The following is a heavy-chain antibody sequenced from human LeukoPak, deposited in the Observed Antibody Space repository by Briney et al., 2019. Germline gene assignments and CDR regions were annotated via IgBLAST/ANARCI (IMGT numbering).Heavy chain of an antibody. V-gene: IGHV3-48*03. J-gene: IGHJ6*03. CDR3: ARGPVTSMDV. Sequence: GGSLRLSCAASGFTFSSYEMNWVRQAPGKGLEWVSYISSSGSTIYYADSVKGRFTISRDNAKNSLFLQMNSLRAEDTAVYYCARGPVTSMDVWGKGTTVTVSS. CDR1: GFTFSSYE. CDR2: ISSSGSTI. D-gene: IGHD2-2*01.